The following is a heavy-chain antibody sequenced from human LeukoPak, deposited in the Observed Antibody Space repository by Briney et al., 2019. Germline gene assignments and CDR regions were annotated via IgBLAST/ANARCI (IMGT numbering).Heavy chain of an antibody. Sequence: SETLSLTCTVSGGSISGYYWSWIRQPPGKGLEWIGYIYYSGSTNYNPSLKSRVTISVDTSKNQFSLKLSSVTAADTAVYYCAREGPPDYWGQGTLVTVSS. CDR1: GGSISGYY. CDR3: AREGPPDY. J-gene: IGHJ4*02. CDR2: IYYSGST. V-gene: IGHV4-59*12.